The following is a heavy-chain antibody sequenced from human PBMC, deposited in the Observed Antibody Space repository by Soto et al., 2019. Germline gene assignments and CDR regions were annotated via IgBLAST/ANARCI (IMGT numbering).Heavy chain of an antibody. V-gene: IGHV4-59*01. Sequence: SETLSLTCTVSGGSITSYYWSWIRQPPGKGLEWIAYIYYRGTNTYNPSLESRVTLSVDTSKNQFSLSLSSVTAADTAVYYCARNTYTTSNYFDYWGHGTLVTVSS. CDR2: IYYRGTN. CDR3: ARNTYTTSNYFDY. CDR1: GGSITSYY. D-gene: IGHD2-2*02. J-gene: IGHJ4*01.